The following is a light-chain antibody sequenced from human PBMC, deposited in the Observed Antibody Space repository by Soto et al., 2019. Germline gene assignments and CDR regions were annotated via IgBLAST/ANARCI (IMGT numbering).Light chain of an antibody. Sequence: DIQLTQSPSTLSASVGDRVTVTCRASQRIDRYLAWYQQKPGKAPKLLVYDASTLEGGVPSSFSGSGSATEFILTISSLQPDDLATYYCQQYKEGAWTFGQGTRVEIK. J-gene: IGKJ1*01. V-gene: IGKV1-5*01. CDR1: QRIDRY. CDR2: DAS. CDR3: QQYKEGAWT.